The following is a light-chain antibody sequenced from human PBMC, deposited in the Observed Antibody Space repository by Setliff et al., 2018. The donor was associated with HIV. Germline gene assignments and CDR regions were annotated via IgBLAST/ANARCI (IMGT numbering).Light chain of an antibody. J-gene: IGLJ3*02. V-gene: IGLV4-60*03. CDR2: VEGSGSY. Sequence: QSVLPQSSSASASLGSSVKLTCTLSSGHSNNIIAWHQQQPGKAPRYLMKVEGSGSYNKGSGVPDRFSGSSSGADRYLTISNLQSEDEADYYCESWDNNSWGFGGGTKVTVL. CDR3: ESWDNNSWG. CDR1: SGHSNNI.